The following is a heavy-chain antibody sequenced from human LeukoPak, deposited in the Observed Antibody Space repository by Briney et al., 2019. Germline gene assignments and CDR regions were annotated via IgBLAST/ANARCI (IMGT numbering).Heavy chain of an antibody. CDR3: ARADLRFDAFDI. J-gene: IGHJ3*02. CDR1: GGSISSYY. Sequence: SETLSLTCTVSGGSISSYYWSWIRQPPGKGLEWIGYIYYSGSTNYNPSLKSRVTISVDTSKNQFSLKLRSVTAADPAVYYCARADLRFDAFDIWGQGTMVTVSS. CDR2: IYYSGST. D-gene: IGHD4-17*01. V-gene: IGHV4-59*01.